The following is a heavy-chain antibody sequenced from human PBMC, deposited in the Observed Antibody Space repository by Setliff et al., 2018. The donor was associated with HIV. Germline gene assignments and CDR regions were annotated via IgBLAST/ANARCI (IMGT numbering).Heavy chain of an antibody. CDR1: GGSISSDSSS. V-gene: IGHV4-31*03. J-gene: IGHJ5*02. D-gene: IGHD4-4*01. CDR3: ARAGVYSYYDFDP. CDR2: IYYSGST. Sequence: SETLSLTCTVSGGSISSDSSSWTWIRQHPGKGLEWIGYIYYSGSTYYNPSLKSRVTISVDTSKNQFSLKLNSVTAADTAVYYCARAGVYSYYDFDPWGQGALVTVSS.